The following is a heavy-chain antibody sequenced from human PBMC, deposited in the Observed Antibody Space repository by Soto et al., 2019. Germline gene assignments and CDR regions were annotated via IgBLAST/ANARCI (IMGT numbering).Heavy chain of an antibody. CDR3: AKDRGGYCSSTTCHDAFDI. V-gene: IGHV3-23*01. CDR2: ISDSASST. J-gene: IGHJ3*02. Sequence: EVQLLESGGGLVQPGGSLRLSCAASGFTFSSYAMSWVRQAPGKGLEWVSSISDSASSTYYADSVKGRFTISRDNSKNPLYLQMNSLRAEDTAVYYCAKDRGGYCSSTTCHDAFDIWGQGTMVTVSS. D-gene: IGHD2-2*01. CDR1: GFTFSSYA.